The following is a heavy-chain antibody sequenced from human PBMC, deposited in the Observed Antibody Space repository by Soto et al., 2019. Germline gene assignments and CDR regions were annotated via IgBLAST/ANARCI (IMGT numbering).Heavy chain of an antibody. J-gene: IGHJ3*02. Sequence: KASETLSLTCTVSGGSISSYYWSWIRQPPGKGLEWIGYIYYSGSTNYNPSLKSRVTISVDTSKNQFSLKLSSVTAADTAAYYCARTGGHDAFDIWGQGTMVTVSS. D-gene: IGHD1-1*01. CDR3: ARTGGHDAFDI. V-gene: IGHV4-59*01. CDR1: GGSISSYY. CDR2: IYYSGST.